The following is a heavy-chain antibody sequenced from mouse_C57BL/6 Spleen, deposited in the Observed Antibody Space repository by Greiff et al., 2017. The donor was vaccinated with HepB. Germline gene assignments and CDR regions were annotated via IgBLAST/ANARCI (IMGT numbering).Heavy chain of an antibody. CDR2: IDPENGDT. CDR1: GFNIKDDY. CDR3: TTRLRGYFDV. D-gene: IGHD3-2*02. V-gene: IGHV14-4*01. Sequence: VQLQQSGAELVRPGASVKLSCTASGFNIKDDYMHWVKQRPEQGLEWIGWIDPENGDTEYASKFQGKATITADTSSNTAYLQLSSLTSEDTAVYYCTTRLRGYFDVWGTGTTVTVSS. J-gene: IGHJ1*03.